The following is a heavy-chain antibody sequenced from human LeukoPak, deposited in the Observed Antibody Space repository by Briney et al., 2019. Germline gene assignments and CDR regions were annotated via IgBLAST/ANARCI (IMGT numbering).Heavy chain of an antibody. CDR2: ISAYNGNT. D-gene: IGHD1-1*01. CDR3: ARDKNWKPDY. Sequence: ASVNVSCKASGYTFTTYGFSWVRQAPGQGLEWMGWISAYNGNTNYAQRLQGRVTMTTDTSTSTVYMELRSLRSDDTAVYYCARDKNWKPDYWGQGTLVTVSS. J-gene: IGHJ4*02. V-gene: IGHV1-18*01. CDR1: GYTFTTYG.